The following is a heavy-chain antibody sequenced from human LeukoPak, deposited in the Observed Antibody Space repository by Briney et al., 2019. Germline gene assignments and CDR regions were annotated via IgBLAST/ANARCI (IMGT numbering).Heavy chain of an antibody. J-gene: IGHJ4*02. Sequence: GASVKVSCKASGYTFTSYGISWVRQAPGQGLEWMGWINPNSGGTNYAQKFQGRVTMTRDTSISTAYMELSRLRSDDTAVYYCARDLHYGSGFWGQGTLVTVSS. V-gene: IGHV1-2*02. CDR2: INPNSGGT. CDR3: ARDLHYGSGF. D-gene: IGHD3-10*01. CDR1: GYTFTSYG.